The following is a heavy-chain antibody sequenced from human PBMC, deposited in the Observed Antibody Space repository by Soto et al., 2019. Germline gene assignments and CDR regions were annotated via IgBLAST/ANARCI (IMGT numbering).Heavy chain of an antibody. Sequence: GGSLRLSCAASGFTFSSYSMNWVRQAPGKGLEWVSYISSSSSTIYYADSVKGRFTISRDNAKNSLYLQMNSLRDEDTAVYYCARDQGCSGGSCYSNYYYYYGMDVWGQGTTVTVSS. CDR2: ISSSSSTI. D-gene: IGHD2-15*01. J-gene: IGHJ6*02. V-gene: IGHV3-48*02. CDR3: ARDQGCSGGSCYSNYYYYYGMDV. CDR1: GFTFSSYS.